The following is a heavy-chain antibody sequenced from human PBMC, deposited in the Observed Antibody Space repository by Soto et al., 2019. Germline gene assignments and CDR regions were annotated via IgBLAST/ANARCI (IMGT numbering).Heavy chain of an antibody. Sequence: PSETLSLTCTVPGGSISSGDYYWSWIRQPPGKGLEWIGYIYYSGSTYYNPSLKSRVTISVDTSKNQFSLKLSSVTAADTAVYYCARDQDSSSWYWFDPWGQGTLVTV. J-gene: IGHJ5*02. CDR2: IYYSGST. V-gene: IGHV4-30-4*01. CDR1: GGSISSGDYY. D-gene: IGHD6-13*01. CDR3: ARDQDSSSWYWFDP.